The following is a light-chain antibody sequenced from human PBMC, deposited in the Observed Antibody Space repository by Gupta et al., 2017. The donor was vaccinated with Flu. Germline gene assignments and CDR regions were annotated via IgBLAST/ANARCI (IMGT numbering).Light chain of an antibody. Sequence: SITISCTGTSSDVGGYNYVSWYQHHPGKAPNLMIYEVIKRPAGVSNRFSGSKSGNTASLTISGLQAEDEADYYCSSYTSSNPLEFGGGTKLTVL. CDR1: SSDVGGYNY. V-gene: IGLV2-14*01. CDR3: SSYTSSNPLE. CDR2: EVI. J-gene: IGLJ3*02.